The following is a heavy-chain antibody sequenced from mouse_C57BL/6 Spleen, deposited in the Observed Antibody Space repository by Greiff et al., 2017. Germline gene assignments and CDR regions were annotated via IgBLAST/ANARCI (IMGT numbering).Heavy chain of an antibody. J-gene: IGHJ2*01. CDR2: IYPRDGST. V-gene: IGHV1-78*01. D-gene: IGHD1-1*01. CDR3: ARRRTNYYGSSFYCDY. CDR1: GYTFTDHT. Sequence: QVQLQQSDAELVKPGASVKISCKASGYTFTDHTIHWMKQRPEQGLEWIGYIYPRDGSTKYNEKFKGKATLTADKSSSTAYMQLNSLTSAASAVYFCARRRTNYYGSSFYCDYWGQGTTLTVSS.